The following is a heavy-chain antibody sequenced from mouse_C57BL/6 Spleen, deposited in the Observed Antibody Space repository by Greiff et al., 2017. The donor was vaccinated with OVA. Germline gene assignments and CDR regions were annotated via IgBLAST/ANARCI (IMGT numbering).Heavy chain of an antibody. CDR3: TRGGFAY. Sequence: VKLVESGAELVRPGASVTLSCKASGYTFTDYEMHWVKQTPVHGLEWIGAIDPETGGTAYNQKFKGKAILTADKSSSTAYMELRSLTSEDSAVYYCTRGGFAYWGQGTLVTVSA. V-gene: IGHV1-15*01. CDR1: GYTFTDYE. CDR2: IDPETGGT. J-gene: IGHJ3*01.